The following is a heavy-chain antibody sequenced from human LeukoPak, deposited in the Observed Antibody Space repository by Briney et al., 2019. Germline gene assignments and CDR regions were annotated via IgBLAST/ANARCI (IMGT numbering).Heavy chain of an antibody. CDR3: ARGYRYSGSYYGAFDI. J-gene: IGHJ3*02. CDR2: IYYSGST. D-gene: IGHD1-26*01. V-gene: IGHV4-59*01. CDR1: GGSISSYY. Sequence: AETQSLTCTVSGGSISSYYWSWIRQPPGKGLEWIGYIYYSGSTNYNPSLKSRVTISVDTSKNQFSLKLSSVTAADTAVYYCARGYRYSGSYYGAFDIWGKGTNLTVSS.